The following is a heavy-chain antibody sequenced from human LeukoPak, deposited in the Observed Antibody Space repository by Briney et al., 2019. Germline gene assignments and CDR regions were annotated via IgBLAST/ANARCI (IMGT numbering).Heavy chain of an antibody. CDR3: GRPLSYYSDSSGDNAFDI. J-gene: IGHJ3*02. D-gene: IGHD3-22*01. CDR1: GGSISSYY. V-gene: IGHV4-59*08. CDR2: IYYSGST. Sequence: SETLSLTCTVSGGSISSYYWSWIRQPPGKGLEWIGFIYYSGSTNYNPSLKSRVTISVDTSKNQFSLKLSSVTAADTAVYYCGRPLSYYSDSSGDNAFDIWGQGTMVTVSS.